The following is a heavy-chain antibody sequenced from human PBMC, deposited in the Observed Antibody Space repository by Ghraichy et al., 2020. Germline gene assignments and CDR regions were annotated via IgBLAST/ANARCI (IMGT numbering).Heavy chain of an antibody. CDR3: ARGGTGLRWYPIRGGAFDI. CDR2: IYYSGST. D-gene: IGHD4-23*01. V-gene: IGHV4-31*03. CDR1: GGSISSGGYY. Sequence: SETLSLTCTVSGGSISSGGYYWSWIRQHPGKGLEWIGYIYYSGSTYYNPSLKSRVTISVDTSKNQFSLKLSSVTAADTAVYYCARGGTGLRWYPIRGGAFDIWGQGTMVTVSS. J-gene: IGHJ3*02.